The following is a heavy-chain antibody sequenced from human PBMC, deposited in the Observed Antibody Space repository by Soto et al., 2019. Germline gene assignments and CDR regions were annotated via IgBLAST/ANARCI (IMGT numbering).Heavy chain of an antibody. V-gene: IGHV3-53*01. Sequence: EVQLVESGGGLIQPGGSLRLSCAASGFTYSSNDMNWVRQAPGKGLEWVSLIYSGGSTYYADSVKGRFTISRYNSKNTLSRQMCSLRAEDTAVYYCATRPLLPGAPWGQGTMVTGSS. CDR1: GFTYSSND. CDR2: IYSGGST. J-gene: IGHJ3*01. CDR3: ATRPLLPGAP. D-gene: IGHD3-22*01.